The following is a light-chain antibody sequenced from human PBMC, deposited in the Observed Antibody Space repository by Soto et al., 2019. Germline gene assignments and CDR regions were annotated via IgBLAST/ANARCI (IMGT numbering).Light chain of an antibody. Sequence: QSVLTQPASVSGSPGQSITISCTGSSSDIGGYNYVSWYQQHPDKAPHLIIYDVSDRPSGVSHRFSGSKSGNTASLTISGLQPEDEAHYYCGSYSSSTSLSVFGTGTKVTVL. CDR3: GSYSSSTSLSV. J-gene: IGLJ1*01. CDR1: SSDIGGYNY. V-gene: IGLV2-14*03. CDR2: DVS.